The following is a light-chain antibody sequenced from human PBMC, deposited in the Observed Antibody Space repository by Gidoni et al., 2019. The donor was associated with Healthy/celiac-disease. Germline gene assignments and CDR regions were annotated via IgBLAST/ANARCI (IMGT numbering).Light chain of an antibody. CDR2: EGS. Sequence: QSALTQPASVSASPGQSITIPCTGTSSDVASYNLVSWYQQHPGKAPKLMIYEGSKRPSGVSNRFSGSKSGNTASLTISGLQAEDEADYYCCSYAGSVVFGGGTKLXV. J-gene: IGLJ2*01. CDR1: SSDVASYNL. V-gene: IGLV2-23*01. CDR3: CSYAGSVV.